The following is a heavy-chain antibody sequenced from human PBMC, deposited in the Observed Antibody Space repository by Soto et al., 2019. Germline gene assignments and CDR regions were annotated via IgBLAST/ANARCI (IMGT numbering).Heavy chain of an antibody. J-gene: IGHJ4*02. D-gene: IGHD2-8*01. CDR3: ARGPRTNFNPCY. Sequence: ASVKVSCKASGYIFSNYDINWVRQATGQGFEWLGSMNPKTGDTHYVQKLQGRLTMARDTAISTAYVELSSLRPDDTAVYYCARGPRTNFNPCYWGQGTLVTVSS. V-gene: IGHV1-8*01. CDR1: GYIFSNYD. CDR2: MNPKTGDT.